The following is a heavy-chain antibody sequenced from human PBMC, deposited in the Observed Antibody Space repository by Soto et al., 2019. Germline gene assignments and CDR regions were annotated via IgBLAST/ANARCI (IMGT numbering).Heavy chain of an antibody. Sequence: PGGSLRLSCAASGFTFSSYSMNWVRQAPGKGLEWVSSISSSSSYIYYADSVKGRFTISRDNAKNSLYLQMNSLRAEDTAVYYCARKIAYSSSWYGSYYGMDVWGQGTTVTVSS. V-gene: IGHV3-21*01. CDR1: GFTFSSYS. CDR3: ARKIAYSSSWYGSYYGMDV. CDR2: ISSSSSYI. D-gene: IGHD6-13*01. J-gene: IGHJ6*02.